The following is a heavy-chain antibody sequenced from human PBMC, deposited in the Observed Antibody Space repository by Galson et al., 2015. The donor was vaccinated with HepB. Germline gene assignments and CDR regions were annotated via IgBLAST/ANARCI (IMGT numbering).Heavy chain of an antibody. D-gene: IGHD6-13*01. V-gene: IGHV1-46*03. Sequence: SVKVSCKASGYTFTNYYMHWVRQAPGQGLEWMGITNPSGGSTSYAQKFQGRVTMTRDTSTSTVYMELSSLRSVDTAVYYCASQAAAGTFGALDIWGQGTMVTVSS. CDR2: TNPSGGST. CDR1: GYTFTNYY. J-gene: IGHJ3*02. CDR3: ASQAAAGTFGALDI.